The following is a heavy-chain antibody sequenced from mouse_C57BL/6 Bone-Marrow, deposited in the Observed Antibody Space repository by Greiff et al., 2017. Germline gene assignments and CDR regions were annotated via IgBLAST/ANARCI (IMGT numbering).Heavy chain of an antibody. Sequence: EVQGVESGGGLVQPKGSLKLSCAASGFSFNTYAMNWVRQAPGKGLEWVARIRSKSNNYATYYADSVKDRLTISRDDSESMLYLQMNDLKTVSTAMYYCVRPDGYYFWYFDVWGTGTTVTVSS. J-gene: IGHJ1*03. CDR3: VRPDGYYFWYFDV. V-gene: IGHV10-1*01. CDR2: IRSKSNNYAT. CDR1: GFSFNTYA. D-gene: IGHD2-3*01.